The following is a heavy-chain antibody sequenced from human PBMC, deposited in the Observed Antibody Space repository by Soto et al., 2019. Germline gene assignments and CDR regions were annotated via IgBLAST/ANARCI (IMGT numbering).Heavy chain of an antibody. CDR3: AREGYCSSTSCYYNWFDP. V-gene: IGHV1-8*01. CDR2: MNPNSGNT. J-gene: IGHJ5*02. Sequence: ASVKVSCKASGYTFTSYDINWVRQATGQGLEWMGWMNPNSGNTGYAQKFQGRVTMTRNTSISTAYMELSSLRSEDTAVYYCAREGYCSSTSCYYNWFDPWGQGTLVTVSS. CDR1: GYTFTSYD. D-gene: IGHD2-2*01.